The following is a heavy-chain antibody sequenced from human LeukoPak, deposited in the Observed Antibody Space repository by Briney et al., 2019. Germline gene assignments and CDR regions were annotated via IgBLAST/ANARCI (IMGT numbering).Heavy chain of an antibody. CDR3: AREVNTAFD. V-gene: IGHV3-21*01. D-gene: IGHD5-18*01. J-gene: IGHJ4*02. Sequence: GGSLRLSCAASGFTVSNTYMNWVRQAPGKGLEWVSSISSSSTYIYYADSMKGRFTISRDDAKDSLYLQMNNLRAEDTAVYYCAREVNTAFDWGQGTLVTVSS. CDR2: ISSSSTYI. CDR1: GFTVSNTY.